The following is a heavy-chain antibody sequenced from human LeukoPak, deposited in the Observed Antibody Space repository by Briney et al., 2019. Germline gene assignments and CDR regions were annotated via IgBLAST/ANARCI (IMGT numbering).Heavy chain of an antibody. V-gene: IGHV3-48*03. CDR3: AGPPRNYWY. CDR2: ISSSSSTK. Sequence: PGGSLRLSCAASGFTFSSYEMNWVRQAPGKGLEWVSCISSSSSTKYYTDSVKGRFAISRDNAKNSLYLQMNSLRAEDTAVYYCAGPPRNYWYWGQGTLVTVSS. CDR1: GFTFSSYE. J-gene: IGHJ4*02. D-gene: IGHD2-15*01.